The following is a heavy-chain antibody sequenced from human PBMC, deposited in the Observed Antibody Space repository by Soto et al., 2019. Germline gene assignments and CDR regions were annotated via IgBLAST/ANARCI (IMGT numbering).Heavy chain of an antibody. D-gene: IGHD3-10*01. J-gene: IGHJ4*02. CDR3: ARIPYGSGSADFDY. CDR2: IWNDGSNE. V-gene: IGHV3-33*01. CDR1: GFMFSNYG. Sequence: QVQLVESGGGVVQPGRSLRLSCAASGFMFSNYGMHWVRQAPGKGLAWVAGIWNDGSNEYYADSVKGRFIISRDNSKSTLSLQINSLRAEDTAMYYCARIPYGSGSADFDYWGQGTLVTVSS.